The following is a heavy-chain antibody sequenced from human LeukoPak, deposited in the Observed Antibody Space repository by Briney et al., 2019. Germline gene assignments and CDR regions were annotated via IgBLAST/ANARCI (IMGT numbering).Heavy chain of an antibody. CDR2: IYYSGST. Sequence: SETLSLTCTVSGGSISSGGYSWSWMRQHPGKGLEWNGYIYYSGSTYYNPSLKSRVTISVDTSKNQFSLKLSSVTAADTAVYYCARDAAYCSGGSCYSSFDYWGQGTLVTVSS. J-gene: IGHJ4*02. CDR3: ARDAAYCSGGSCYSSFDY. CDR1: GGSISSGGYS. V-gene: IGHV4-31*03. D-gene: IGHD2-15*01.